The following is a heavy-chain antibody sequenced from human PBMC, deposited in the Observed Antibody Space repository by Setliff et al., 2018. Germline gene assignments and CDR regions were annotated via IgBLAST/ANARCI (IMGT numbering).Heavy chain of an antibody. CDR3: ASPFPHGWSGYYGVGWFDP. J-gene: IGHJ5*02. CDR1: GGTFSSYA. D-gene: IGHD3-3*01. Sequence: GASVKVSCKASGGTFSSYAISWVRQAPGQGLEWMGWISAYNGNTNYAQKLQGRVTMTTDTSTSTAYMELSSLRSEDTAVYYCASPFPHGWSGYYGVGWFDPWGQGTLVTVSS. V-gene: IGHV1-18*01. CDR2: ISAYNGNT.